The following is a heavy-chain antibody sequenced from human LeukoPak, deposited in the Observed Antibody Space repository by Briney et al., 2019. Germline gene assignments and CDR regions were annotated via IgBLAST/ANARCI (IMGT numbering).Heavy chain of an antibody. CDR1: GYTFTAYY. CDR2: FNPNSGGT. CDR3: ARAYCSSTSCYRDYYYGMDV. J-gene: IGHJ6*02. V-gene: IGHV1-2*02. Sequence: ASVKVSCKASGYTFTAYYIHWVRQAPGQGLEWMGWFNPNSGGTNHAQEFQGRVTMTRDTSISTAYMELSRLRSDDTAVYYCARAYCSSTSCYRDYYYGMDVWGQGTTVTVSS. D-gene: IGHD2-2*01.